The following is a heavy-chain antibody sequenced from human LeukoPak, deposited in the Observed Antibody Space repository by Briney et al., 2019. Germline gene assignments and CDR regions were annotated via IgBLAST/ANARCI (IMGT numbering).Heavy chain of an antibody. CDR1: GGSISSSSYY. D-gene: IGHD6-13*01. Sequence: PSETLSLTCTVSGGSISSSSYYWGWIRQPPGKGLEWIGNIYYSGSTYYNPSLKSRVTMSVDTSKNQFSLKLSSVTAADTAVYYCATQPSHSSYLDVWGKGTTVTVSS. CDR3: ATQPSHSSYLDV. CDR2: IYYSGST. V-gene: IGHV4-39*01. J-gene: IGHJ6*03.